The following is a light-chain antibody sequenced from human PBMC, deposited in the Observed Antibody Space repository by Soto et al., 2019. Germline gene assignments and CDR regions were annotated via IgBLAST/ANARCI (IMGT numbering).Light chain of an antibody. CDR2: RNN. CDR1: SSNIGSNY. Sequence: QSALTQPPSASGTPGQRVTISCSGSSSNIGSNYVYWYQQLPGTAPKLLIYRNNQRPSGVPDRISGSKSGTSASLAISGLRPEDEADYYCAAWDDSLSGLVVFGGGTQLTVL. J-gene: IGLJ2*01. CDR3: AAWDDSLSGLVV. V-gene: IGLV1-47*01.